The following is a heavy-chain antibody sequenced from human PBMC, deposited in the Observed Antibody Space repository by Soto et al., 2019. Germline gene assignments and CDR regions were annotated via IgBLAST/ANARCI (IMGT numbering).Heavy chain of an antibody. Sequence: SETLSLTCAVYGGSFSGYYWSWIRQPPGKGLEWIGEINNSGSTNYNPSLKSRVTISVDTSKNQFSLKLSSVTAADTAVYYCARGAARPSYWGQGTLVTVSS. CDR1: GGSFSGYY. CDR2: INNSGST. D-gene: IGHD6-6*01. CDR3: ARGAARPSY. V-gene: IGHV4-34*01. J-gene: IGHJ4*02.